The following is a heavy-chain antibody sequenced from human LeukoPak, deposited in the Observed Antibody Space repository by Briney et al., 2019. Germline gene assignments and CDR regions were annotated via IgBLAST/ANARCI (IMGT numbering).Heavy chain of an antibody. J-gene: IGHJ4*02. CDR1: VFTFSSSW. V-gene: IGHV3-74*01. CDR3: ARESAVSGGIYFDY. D-gene: IGHD3-10*01. CDR2: ISIDGSRT. Sequence: GGSLRLSCAASVFTFSSSWMHWVRHAPGKGLVWVSRISIDGSRTTYADSVKGRFTISRDNAKNTLYLQMNSLRAEDTAVYYCARESAVSGGIYFDYWGQGTLVTVSS.